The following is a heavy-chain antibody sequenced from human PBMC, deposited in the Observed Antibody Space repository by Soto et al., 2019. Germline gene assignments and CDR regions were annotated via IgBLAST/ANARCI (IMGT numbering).Heavy chain of an antibody. CDR1: GGSISSGDYY. V-gene: IGHV4-30-4*01. Sequence: LSLTCTVPGGSISSGDYYWSWIRQPPGKGLEWIGYIYYSGSTYYNPSLKSRVTISVDTSKNQFSLKLSSVTAADTAVYYCARVVVAATGSLHLYYYYGMDVWGQGTTVTVSS. D-gene: IGHD2-15*01. CDR2: IYYSGST. J-gene: IGHJ6*02. CDR3: ARVVVAATGSLHLYYYYGMDV.